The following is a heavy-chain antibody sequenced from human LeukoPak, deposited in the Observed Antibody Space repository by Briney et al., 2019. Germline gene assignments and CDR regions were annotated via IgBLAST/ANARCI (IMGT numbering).Heavy chain of an antibody. CDR3: AKDIVLVNAFDY. J-gene: IGHJ4*02. CDR2: IRFDGSGK. Sequence: PGGSLRLSCAASGFTFSNHGMHWVRQAPDKGLEWVAFIRFDGSGKYNADSVKGRFTISRDNSKNTVYLQMNGLRAEDTAVYYCAKDIVLVNAFDYWGQGTLVTVSS. V-gene: IGHV3-30*02. D-gene: IGHD2-21*01. CDR1: GFTFSNHG.